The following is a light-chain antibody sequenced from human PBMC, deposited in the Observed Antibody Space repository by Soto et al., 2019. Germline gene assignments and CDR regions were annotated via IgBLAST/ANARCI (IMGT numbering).Light chain of an antibody. Sequence: EIVMTQSPATLSVSPGEGTTLSCRASENVDTNLAWYQHKPGQPPRLLMYDSSRRAPGVPHRFSGSGSGTDFTLTISRLEPEDFAAYYCEQYGSSPRTFGQGTKVDIK. CDR2: DSS. V-gene: IGKV3-20*01. CDR3: EQYGSSPRT. CDR1: ENVDTN. J-gene: IGKJ1*01.